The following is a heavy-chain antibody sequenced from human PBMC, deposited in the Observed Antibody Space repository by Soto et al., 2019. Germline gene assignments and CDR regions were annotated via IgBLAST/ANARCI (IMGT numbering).Heavy chain of an antibody. CDR3: ARIASAGRGWDV. V-gene: IGHV3-7*01. CDR2: IKQDGSEK. Sequence: EVQLVESGGGLVQPGGSLRLSCAASGFTFSSYWMSWVRQAPVKGLEWVGNIKQDGSEKNYVDFMEGRFTISRDNAENPRYLKMNSLRAEDTAVYYCARIASAGRGWDVWGQGTTVVVSS. CDR1: GFTFSSYW. J-gene: IGHJ6*02. D-gene: IGHD6-13*01.